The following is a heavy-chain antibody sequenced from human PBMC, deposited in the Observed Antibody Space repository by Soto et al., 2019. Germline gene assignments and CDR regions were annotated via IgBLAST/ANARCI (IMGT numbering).Heavy chain of an antibody. Sequence: GGSLRLSCAASGFTFSSYDMHWVRQATGKGLEWVSAIGTGGDTYYPGSVKGRFTISRENAKNSLYLQMNSLRAGDTAVYYCAKGGRGADSFDIWGQGTMVTVSS. CDR3: AKGGRGADSFDI. V-gene: IGHV3-13*01. D-gene: IGHD3-10*01. CDR2: IGTGGDT. CDR1: GFTFSSYD. J-gene: IGHJ3*02.